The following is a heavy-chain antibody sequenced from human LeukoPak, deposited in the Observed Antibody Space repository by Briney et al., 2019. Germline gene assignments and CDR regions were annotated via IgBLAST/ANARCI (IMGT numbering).Heavy chain of an antibody. CDR1: GGSFSGYY. V-gene: IGHV4-30-4*01. CDR3: ASAWGSSAYPIGY. D-gene: IGHD3-22*01. J-gene: IGHJ4*02. CDR2: IYFSGST. Sequence: PSETLSLTCAVYGGSFSGYYWSWIRQPPGKGLEWIGYIYFSGSTYYNPSLKSRVTISVDTSKNQFSLKLSSVTAADTAVYYCASAWGSSAYPIGYWGQGTLVTVSS.